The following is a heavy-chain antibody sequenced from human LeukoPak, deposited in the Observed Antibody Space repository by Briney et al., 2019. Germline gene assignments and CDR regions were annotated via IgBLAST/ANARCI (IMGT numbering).Heavy chain of an antibody. D-gene: IGHD6-13*01. V-gene: IGHV4-39*07. CDR1: GGSIRSSRNY. Sequence: SETLSLTCIVSGGSIRSSRNYWGWIRRPPGKGLEWIGSISYSGSTYYNPSLKSRLTISVDTSKNQFSLKLSSVTAADTAVYYCARDLYSSRTNDAFVIWGQGTMVTVSS. CDR2: ISYSGST. J-gene: IGHJ3*02. CDR3: ARDLYSSRTNDAFVI.